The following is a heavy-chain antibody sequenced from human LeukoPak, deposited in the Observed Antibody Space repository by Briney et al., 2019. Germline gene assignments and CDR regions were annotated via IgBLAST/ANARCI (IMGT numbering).Heavy chain of an antibody. D-gene: IGHD6-19*01. CDR3: ARHTLPGIAVAGFDY. V-gene: IGHV4-59*08. CDR2: IYYSGGT. CDR1: GGSISSYY. Sequence: SETLSLTCTVSGGSISSYYWSGIRQPPGKGLEWIGYIYYSGGTNYNPSLKSRVTISVDTPKNQFSLKLSSVTAADTAVYYCARHTLPGIAVAGFDYWGQGTLVTVSS. J-gene: IGHJ4*02.